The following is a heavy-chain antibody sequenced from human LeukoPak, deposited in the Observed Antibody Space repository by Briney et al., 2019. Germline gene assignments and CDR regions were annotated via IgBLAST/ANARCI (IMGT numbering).Heavy chain of an antibody. CDR2: IRYDGSNK. CDR3: AKDSSKIHTFIVATKGYFDY. D-gene: IGHD5-12*01. V-gene: IGHV3-30*02. J-gene: IGHJ4*02. Sequence: GGSLRLSCAASGFTFSSYGMHWVRQAPGKGLEWVAFIRYDGSNKKYVDSLKGRFTISRDNSKNTLYLKMNSLRAEDTAVYYCAKDSSKIHTFIVATKGYFDYWGQGILVTVSS. CDR1: GFTFSSYG.